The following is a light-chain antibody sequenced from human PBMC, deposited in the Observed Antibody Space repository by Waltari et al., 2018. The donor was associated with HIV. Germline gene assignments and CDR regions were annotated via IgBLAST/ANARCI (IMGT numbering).Light chain of an antibody. CDR1: QGISSY. Sequence: DIQLTQSPSFLSASVGDRVTITCRASQGISSYLAWYQQKPGKAPKLLIYAASTLHSGVPSRFSGSGSGTEFTLTISSLQPEDFATYYCQQLNSFPRTFGGGTKVETK. V-gene: IGKV1-9*01. J-gene: IGKJ4*01. CDR3: QQLNSFPRT. CDR2: AAS.